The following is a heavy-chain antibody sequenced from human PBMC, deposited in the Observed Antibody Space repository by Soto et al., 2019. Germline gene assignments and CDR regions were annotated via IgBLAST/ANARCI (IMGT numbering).Heavy chain of an antibody. CDR1: GFTFNNYA. CDR2: IRGTGTST. D-gene: IGHD1-26*01. J-gene: IGHJ4*02. Sequence: EVQLVESGGGLVQPGGSLRLSCAASGFTFNNYAMNWVRQAPGKGLEWVSGIRGTGTSTYYADSVKGRFTISRDNSKNTLYLQMSRMRTHDTAVYYGAKEGTGSYCPHYFDSWGQGTLVTVSS. V-gene: IGHV3-23*04. CDR3: AKEGTGSYCPHYFDS.